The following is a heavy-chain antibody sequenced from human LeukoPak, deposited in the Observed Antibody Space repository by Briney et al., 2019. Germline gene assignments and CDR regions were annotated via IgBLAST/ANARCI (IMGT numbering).Heavy chain of an antibody. CDR3: ARAGDFWSGYYSLIDY. J-gene: IGHJ4*02. Sequence: PSETLSLTCTVSGGSISPYYWSWIRQPPGKGLEYIAYVYYSGSTNYNPSLKSRVTISVDTSKNQFSLKLSSVTAADTAVYYCARAGDFWSGYYSLIDYWGQGTLVTVSS. CDR1: GGSISPYY. CDR2: VYYSGST. D-gene: IGHD3-3*01. V-gene: IGHV4-59*08.